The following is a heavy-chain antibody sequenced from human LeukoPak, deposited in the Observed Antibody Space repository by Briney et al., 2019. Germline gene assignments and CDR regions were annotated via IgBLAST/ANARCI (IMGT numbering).Heavy chain of an antibody. V-gene: IGHV4-30-2*01. CDR2: IYHSGRT. CDR1: GGSISSGGYS. J-gene: IGHJ4*02. D-gene: IGHD2-2*01. Sequence: SQTLSLTCAVSGGSISSGGYSWSWIRQPPGKGLEWMGYIYHSGRTYYQPSLKSRVTISVDRSKNQFSLKLSSVTAADTAVYYCARGGGLCSSTSCYPPGLDYWGQGTLVTVSS. CDR3: ARGGGLCSSTSCYPPGLDY.